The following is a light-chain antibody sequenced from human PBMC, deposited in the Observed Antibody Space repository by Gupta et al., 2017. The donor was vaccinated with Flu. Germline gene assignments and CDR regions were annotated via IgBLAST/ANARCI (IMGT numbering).Light chain of an antibody. CDR3: QQYVSTSPIT. J-gene: IGKJ5*01. CDR1: QTVLYRSENKNY. Sequence: DIVMTQSPDSLAVSLGERATINCKSSQTVLYRSENKNYLAWYQQKPGQPPKLLISWASTRESGVPDRFSGSGSGTDFTLTISSLQAEDVAVYFCQQYVSTSPITFGQATRLEIK. V-gene: IGKV4-1*01. CDR2: WAS.